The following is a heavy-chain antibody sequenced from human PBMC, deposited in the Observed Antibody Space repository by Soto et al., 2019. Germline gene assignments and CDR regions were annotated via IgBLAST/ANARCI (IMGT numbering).Heavy chain of an antibody. D-gene: IGHD1-26*01. CDR1: GLTFSTYG. V-gene: IGHV3-33*01. CDR3: ARAVGPFDY. Sequence: QVRLVESGGGVVQPGRSLRLSCAASGLTFSTYGMHWVRQAPGTGLEWVAVIWYDGSHKDYADSVKGRFTISRDNSKNTLYLQMNSLRVEDTAVYYCARAVGPFDYWGQGTLVAVSS. J-gene: IGHJ4*02. CDR2: IWYDGSHK.